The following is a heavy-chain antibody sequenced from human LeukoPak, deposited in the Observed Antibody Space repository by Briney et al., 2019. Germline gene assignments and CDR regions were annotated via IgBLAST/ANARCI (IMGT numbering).Heavy chain of an antibody. Sequence: SETLSLTCTVSGGSISSGGYYWSWIRQHPGKGLEWIGSIYYSGSTNYNPSLQGRVTISLDTSRNQFSLKLSSVTAADTAVYYCASGDDDPLFDYWGQGTLVTVSS. CDR1: GGSISSGGYY. D-gene: IGHD1-1*01. V-gene: IGHV4-31*03. J-gene: IGHJ4*02. CDR2: IYYSGST. CDR3: ASGDDDPLFDY.